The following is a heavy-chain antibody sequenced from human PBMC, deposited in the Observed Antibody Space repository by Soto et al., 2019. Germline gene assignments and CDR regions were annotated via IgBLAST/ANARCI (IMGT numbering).Heavy chain of an antibody. CDR3: ARDRDIVVVVAAYQGPNWFDP. J-gene: IGHJ5*02. CDR2: ISAYNGNT. CDR1: GYTFTSYG. D-gene: IGHD2-15*01. V-gene: IGHV1-18*01. Sequence: QVQLVQSGAEVKKPGASVKVSCKASGYTFTSYGISWVRQAPGQGLEWMGWISAYNGNTNYAQKLQGRVTMTTDTSTSAASMELRSLRSDDTAVYYCARDRDIVVVVAAYQGPNWFDPWGQGTLVTVSS.